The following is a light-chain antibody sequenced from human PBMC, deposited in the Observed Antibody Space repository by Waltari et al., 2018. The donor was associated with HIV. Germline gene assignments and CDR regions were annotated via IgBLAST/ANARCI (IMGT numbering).Light chain of an antibody. J-gene: IGKJ4*01. Sequence: DIQMTQSPSSMSASVGDRVTITFRASQDIGSGLAWFQQKPGKAPRPLIYAASRLQSGVPSRFSGSGSSIYFTHTISSLHPEDFATYFCQQVNRYPLTVGGGTKVE. V-gene: IGKV1-12*01. CDR3: QQVNRYPLT. CDR2: AAS. CDR1: QDIGSG.